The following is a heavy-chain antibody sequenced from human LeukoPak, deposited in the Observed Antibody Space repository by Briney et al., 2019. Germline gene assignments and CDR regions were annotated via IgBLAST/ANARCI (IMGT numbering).Heavy chain of an antibody. Sequence: GGSLRLSCAASGFTFSNYAMSWVRQAPGKGLEWVSAISGSGGGTYYADSVEGRFTISRDNSKNTLYLQMNSLRAEDTAVYYCAKEGFYCSGGSCYSFYYYYMDVWGKGTTVTVSS. J-gene: IGHJ6*03. CDR3: AKEGFYCSGGSCYSFYYYYMDV. D-gene: IGHD2-15*01. CDR2: ISGSGGGT. V-gene: IGHV3-23*01. CDR1: GFTFSNYA.